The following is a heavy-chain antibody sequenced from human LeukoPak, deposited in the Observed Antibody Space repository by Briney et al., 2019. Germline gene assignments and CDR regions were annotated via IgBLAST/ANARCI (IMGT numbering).Heavy chain of an antibody. V-gene: IGHV1-69*05. CDR2: IIPIFGTA. D-gene: IGHD3-22*01. CDR3: GGDSSGYSIGY. CDR1: GGTFSSYA. Sequence: GASVKVSCKAFGGTFSSYAISWVRQAPGQGLEWMGRIIPIFGTANYAQKFQGRVTITTDESTSTAYMELSSLRSEDTAVYYCGGDSSGYSIGYWGQGTLVTVSS. J-gene: IGHJ4*02.